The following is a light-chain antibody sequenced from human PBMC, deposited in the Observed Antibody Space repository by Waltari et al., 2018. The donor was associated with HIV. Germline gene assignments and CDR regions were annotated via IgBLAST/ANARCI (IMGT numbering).Light chain of an antibody. Sequence: QSVLTQPPSASGTPGQRVTISCSGSSSNIGNDNVYWYQQLQGTTPKLLIYKNIQRPSGVPDRFACSKSGTSAYLAISGLRSEDEADYYCVGWDASLSAYVFGAGTKVTVL. CDR2: KNI. CDR1: SSNIGNDN. CDR3: VGWDASLSAYV. V-gene: IGLV1-47*01. J-gene: IGLJ1*01.